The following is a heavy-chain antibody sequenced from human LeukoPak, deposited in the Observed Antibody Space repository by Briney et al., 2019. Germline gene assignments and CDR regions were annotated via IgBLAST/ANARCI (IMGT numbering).Heavy chain of an antibody. J-gene: IGHJ4*02. D-gene: IGHD4-23*01. CDR2: IYSSGST. Sequence: SETLSLTCTVSGGSLSNYFWSWIRQPPGTGLVWIGYIYSSGSTHYNPSLQSRVTISVDTSKNQFSLNLNSVTAADTAVYYCTRHPGGNAAHRFDYWGQGFLVTVSS. CDR3: TRHPGGNAAHRFDY. CDR1: GGSLSNYF. V-gene: IGHV4-59*08.